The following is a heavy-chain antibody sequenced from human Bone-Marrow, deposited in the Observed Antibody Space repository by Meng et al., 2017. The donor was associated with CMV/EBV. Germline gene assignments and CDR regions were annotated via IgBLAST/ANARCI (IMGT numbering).Heavy chain of an antibody. CDR3: ARALGDIGLDY. Sequence: QVQLVESGAEGKKAGFAGKVSFKASGGTFSSYAISWVRQAPGQGLEWMGGIIPIFGTANYAQKFQGRVTITADESTSTAYMELSSLRSEDTAVYYCARALGDIGLDYWAREPWSPSPQ. J-gene: IGHJ4*02. V-gene: IGHV1-69*12. CDR2: IIPIFGTA. CDR1: GGTFSSYA. D-gene: IGHD5-12*01.